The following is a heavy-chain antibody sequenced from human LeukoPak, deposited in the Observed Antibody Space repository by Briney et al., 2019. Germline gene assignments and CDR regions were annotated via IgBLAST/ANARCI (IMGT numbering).Heavy chain of an antibody. V-gene: IGHV1-69*06. Sequence: SVKVSCKASGGTFIGYVISWVRQAPGQGLEWMGGAIPFLGTANYAQKFLDRITITAEKSTTTTYMELRSLRSDDTAIYYCAILGTVPYWGQGTQITVSS. J-gene: IGHJ4*02. CDR3: AILGTVPY. CDR1: GGTFIGYV. D-gene: IGHD1-26*01. CDR2: AIPFLGTA.